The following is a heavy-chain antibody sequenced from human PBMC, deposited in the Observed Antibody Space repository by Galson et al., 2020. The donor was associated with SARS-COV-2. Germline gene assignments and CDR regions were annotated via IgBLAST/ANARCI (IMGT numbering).Heavy chain of an antibody. CDR3: AGEVVAATRSVYYGMDV. V-gene: IGHV4-39*01. CDR2: INYSGST. Sequence: SETLSLTCTVSGCSISSSSNHWAWIRQPPGKGLQGIGSINYSGSTYYNPSLKSRVTISVDTSKNQFSLKLSSVTAADTAVYYCAGEVVAATRSVYYGMDVWGQGTTVTVSS. J-gene: IGHJ6*02. D-gene: IGHD2-15*01. CDR1: GCSISSSSNH.